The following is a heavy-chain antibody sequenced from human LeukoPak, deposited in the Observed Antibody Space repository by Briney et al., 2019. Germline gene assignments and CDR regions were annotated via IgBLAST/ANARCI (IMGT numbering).Heavy chain of an antibody. CDR1: GGSVSSYY. CDR2: MSYSGRT. D-gene: IGHD3-10*01. J-gene: IGHJ4*02. CDR3: ATQILLCHYY. Sequence: SETLSLTCTVSGGSVSSYYWSWIRQTPEKGLEWIGYMSYSGRTDYGPSLKSRVTISVDTSNNQFSLKLTSVTAADTAIYYCATQILLCHYYWGQGTLVTVSS. V-gene: IGHV4-59*08.